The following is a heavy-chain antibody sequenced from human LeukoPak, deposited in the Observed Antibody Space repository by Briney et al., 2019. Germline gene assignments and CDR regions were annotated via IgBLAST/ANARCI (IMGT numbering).Heavy chain of an antibody. V-gene: IGHV4-30-4*08. D-gene: IGHD2-21*01. CDR3: ARDRGGDTFDY. CDR2: IYYSGST. J-gene: IGHJ4*02. CDR1: GGSISSGDYY. Sequence: SETLSLTCTVSGGSISSGDYYWSWIRQPPGKGLEWIGYIYYSGSTYYNPSLKSRVTISVDTSKNQFSLKLSSVTAADTAVYYCARDRGGDTFDYWGQGTLVTVSS.